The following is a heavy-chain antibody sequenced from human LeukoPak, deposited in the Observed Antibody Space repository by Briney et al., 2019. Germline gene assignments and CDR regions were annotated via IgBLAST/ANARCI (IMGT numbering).Heavy chain of an antibody. CDR2: IYYSGST. CDR3: ARDEAAAGTFQH. V-gene: IGHV4-31*03. J-gene: IGHJ1*01. CDR1: GGSISSGGYY. Sequence: MTSETLSLTCTVSGGSISSGGYYWSWIRQHPGKGLEWIGYIYYSGSTYYNPSLKSRVTISVDTSKNQFSLKLSSVTAADTAVYYCARDEAAAGTFQHWGQGTLVTVSS. D-gene: IGHD6-13*01.